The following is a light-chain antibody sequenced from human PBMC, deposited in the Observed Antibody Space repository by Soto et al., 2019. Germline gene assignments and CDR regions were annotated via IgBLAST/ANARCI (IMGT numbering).Light chain of an antibody. CDR3: QQYGSSPLT. CDR2: DAS. Sequence: EIVLTQSPGTLSLSPGERATLSCRASQTVTSSSLAWYQQTPGQAPRLLIYDASSRATGIPERFSGSGSGTDFTLTISRLDPEDFAVYYCQQYGSSPLTFGGGTKVEIK. CDR1: QTVTSSS. V-gene: IGKV3-20*01. J-gene: IGKJ4*01.